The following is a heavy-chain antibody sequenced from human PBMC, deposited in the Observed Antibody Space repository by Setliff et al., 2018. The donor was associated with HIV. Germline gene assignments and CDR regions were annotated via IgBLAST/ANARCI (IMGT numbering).Heavy chain of an antibody. CDR2: ISGSGGTT. V-gene: IGHV3-23*01. J-gene: IGHJ4*02. Sequence: PGGSLRLSCAASGFSFSSYVMSWVRQAPGKGLEWVSGISGSGGTTYYADSVKGRFTISRDNSNNTLFLHMDNLRAEDTAIYYCAKSDYNYNNLAGPNYFDFWGQGTLVTVSS. CDR3: AKSDYNYNNLAGPNYFDF. CDR1: GFSFSSYV. D-gene: IGHD5-12*01.